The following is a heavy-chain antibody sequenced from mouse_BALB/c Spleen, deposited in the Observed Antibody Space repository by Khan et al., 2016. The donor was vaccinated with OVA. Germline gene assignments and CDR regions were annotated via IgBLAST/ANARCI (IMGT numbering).Heavy chain of an antibody. D-gene: IGHD6-1*01. J-gene: IGHJ3*01. CDR3: VSDGAYQRQEGWFAY. Sequence: QVQLKESGAELARPGASVKMSCKASGYTFTNYTIHWIKLRPGQGLEWIGYINPSNGYTNYNQKFKDKATLTADKSSTTAYMELSSLTSDDSALFNGVSDGAYQRQEGWFAYWGQGTLVTVSA. CDR1: GYTFTNYT. CDR2: INPSNGYT. V-gene: IGHV1-4*01.